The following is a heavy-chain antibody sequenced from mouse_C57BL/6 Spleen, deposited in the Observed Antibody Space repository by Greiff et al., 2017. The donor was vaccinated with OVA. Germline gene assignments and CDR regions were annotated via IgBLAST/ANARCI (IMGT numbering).Heavy chain of an antibody. CDR3: ARRGIYYGYDDYAMDY. CDR2: IYPRSGNT. Sequence: QVQLKQSGAELARPGASVKLSCKASGYTFTSYGISWVKQRTGQGLEWIGEIYPRSGNTYYNEKFKGKATLTADKSSSTAYMELRSLTSEDSAVYFCARRGIYYGYDDYAMDYWGQGTSVTVSS. D-gene: IGHD2-2*01. J-gene: IGHJ4*01. V-gene: IGHV1-81*01. CDR1: GYTFTSYG.